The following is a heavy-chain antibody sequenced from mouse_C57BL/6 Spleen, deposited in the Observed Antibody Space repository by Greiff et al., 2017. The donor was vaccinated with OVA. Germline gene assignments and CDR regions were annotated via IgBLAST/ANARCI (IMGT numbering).Heavy chain of an antibody. CDR2: ISDGGSYT. CDR1: GFTFSSYA. J-gene: IGHJ4*01. D-gene: IGHD2-3*01. Sequence: EVKVEESGGGLVKPGGSLKLSCAASGFTFSSYAMSWVRQTPEKRLEWVATISDGGSYTYYPDNVKGRFTISRDNAKNNLYLQMSHLKSEDTAMYYCASHDGYLYAMDYWGQGTSVTVSS. CDR3: ASHDGYLYAMDY. V-gene: IGHV5-4*03.